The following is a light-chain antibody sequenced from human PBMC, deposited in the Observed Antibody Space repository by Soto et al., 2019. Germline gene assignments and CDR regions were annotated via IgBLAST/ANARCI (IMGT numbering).Light chain of an antibody. V-gene: IGLV2-8*01. Sequence: QSALTQPPSASGSPGQSVTISCTGTSNDIGDSKYVSWHQQHPGKAAKLIIYEVTKRPSGVPDRFSGSKSGNTASLTVSGLQAEDEADYYCSSYAGNNKLVFGGGTKLTVL. CDR3: SSYAGNNKLV. J-gene: IGLJ2*01. CDR2: EVT. CDR1: SNDIGDSKY.